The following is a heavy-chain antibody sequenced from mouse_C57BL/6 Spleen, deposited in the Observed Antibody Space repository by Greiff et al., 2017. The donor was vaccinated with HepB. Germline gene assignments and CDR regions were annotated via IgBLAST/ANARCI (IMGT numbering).Heavy chain of an antibody. CDR1: GFTFSSYG. CDR2: ISSGGSYT. V-gene: IGHV5-6*02. CDR3: ARIPVNYYGSSRDYFDY. J-gene: IGHJ2*01. Sequence: DVKLVESGGDLVKPGGSLKLSCAASGFTFSSYGMSWVRQTPDKRLEWVATISSGGSYTYYPDSVKGRFTISRDNAKNTLYLQMSSLKSEDTAMYYCARIPVNYYGSSRDYFDYWGQGTTLTVSS. D-gene: IGHD1-1*01.